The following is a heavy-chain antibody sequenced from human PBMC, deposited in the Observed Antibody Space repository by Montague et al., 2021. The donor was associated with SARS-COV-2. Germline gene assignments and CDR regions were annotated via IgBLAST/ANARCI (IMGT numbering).Heavy chain of an antibody. J-gene: IGHJ2*01. CDR2: ISSSSTYT. CDR3: ARGGGRYNWNYEGGFDP. Sequence: SLRLSCAASGFRFSDYYMSWIRQAPGKGPEWVSDISSSSTYTSSADSVKGRFTISRDNAKNPLYLHLNSLRAEDTAVCYCARGGGRYNWNYEGGFDPGGRGPLVTVPS. CDR1: GFRFSDYY. V-gene: IGHV3-11*06. D-gene: IGHD1-7*01.